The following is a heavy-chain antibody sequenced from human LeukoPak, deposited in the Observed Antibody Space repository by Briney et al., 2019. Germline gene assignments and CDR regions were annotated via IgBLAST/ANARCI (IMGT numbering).Heavy chain of an antibody. CDR3: ARTGSGPVPAALDY. CDR1: GGTFSSYA. V-gene: IGHV1-69*04. J-gene: IGHJ4*02. CDR2: IIPILGIA. Sequence: ASVKVSCKASGGTFSSYAISWVRQAPGQGLEWMGRIIPILGIANYAQKFQGRVTITADKSTSTAYMELSSLRSEDTAVYYCARTGSGPVPAALDYWAREPWSPSPQ. D-gene: IGHD2-2*01.